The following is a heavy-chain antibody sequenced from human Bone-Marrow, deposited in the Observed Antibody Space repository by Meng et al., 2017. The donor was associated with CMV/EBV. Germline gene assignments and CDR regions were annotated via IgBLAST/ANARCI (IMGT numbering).Heavy chain of an antibody. CDR3: ASHSGYNDLYYYYGMDV. CDR2: INPSGGST. J-gene: IGHJ6*02. V-gene: IGHV1-46*01. CDR1: GYTFSNYG. Sequence: ASVKVSCKASGYTFSNYGISWVRQAPGQGLEWMGVINPSGGSTNYAQKFRGRVIMTRDTSTSTVYMELSSLRSEDTAVYYCASHSGYNDLYYYYGMDVWGQGTTVTVSS. D-gene: IGHD3-22*01.